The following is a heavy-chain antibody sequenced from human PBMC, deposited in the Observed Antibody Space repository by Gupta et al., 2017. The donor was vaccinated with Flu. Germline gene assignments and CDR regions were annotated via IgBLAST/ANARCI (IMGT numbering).Heavy chain of an antibody. CDR3: ARDPNYYDFWTGYKREVYFDY. V-gene: IGHV1-2*02. Sequence: IQWVRQAPGQGLESMGWINPNSGDTTYAQRFQGRVTMTRDTSISTAYMELSSLRSDDTAVYYWARDPNYYDFWTGYKREVYFDYWGQGTLVSVSS. CDR2: INPNSGDT. D-gene: IGHD3-3*01. J-gene: IGHJ4*02.